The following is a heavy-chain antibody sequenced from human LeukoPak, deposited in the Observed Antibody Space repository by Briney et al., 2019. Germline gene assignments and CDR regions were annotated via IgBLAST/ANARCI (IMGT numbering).Heavy chain of an antibody. CDR1: GFTFSSYS. CDR3: ARSRHQLLGEEGNWFDP. Sequence: GGSLRLSCAASGFTFSSYSMNWVRQAPWKGLEWVSYISSSSSTIYYADSVKGRFTISRDNAKNSLYLQMNSLRAEDTAVYYCARSRHQLLGEEGNWFDPWGQGTLVTVSS. CDR2: ISSSSSTI. V-gene: IGHV3-48*01. D-gene: IGHD2-2*01. J-gene: IGHJ5*02.